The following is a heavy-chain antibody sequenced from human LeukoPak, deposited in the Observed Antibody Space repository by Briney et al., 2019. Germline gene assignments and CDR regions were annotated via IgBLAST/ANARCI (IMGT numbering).Heavy chain of an antibody. CDR3: AKDLPKITIFGALQH. CDR1: GFTFSSYD. J-gene: IGHJ1*01. V-gene: IGHV3-33*06. CDR2: IWYDGSNK. D-gene: IGHD3-3*01. Sequence: GGSLRLSCAASGFTFSSYDIHWVRQAPGKGLEWVAVIWYDGSNKYYADSVKGRFTISRDNSKNTLYLQMNSLRAEDTAVYYCAKDLPKITIFGALQHWGQGTLVTVSS.